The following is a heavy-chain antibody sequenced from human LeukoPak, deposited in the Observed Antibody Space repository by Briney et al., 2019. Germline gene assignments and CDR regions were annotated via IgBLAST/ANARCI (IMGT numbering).Heavy chain of an antibody. D-gene: IGHD5-12*01. CDR1: GYTFTGQF. J-gene: IGHJ4*02. CDR3: ASYPRYMSSPPFDY. Sequence: GASAKVSCRASGYTFTGQFMHWVRQAPGQGLEWMGWINPNTGDTNYAQKFQGRVTMTRDTTINTAYMDLSRLTSDDTAVYYCASYPRYMSSPPFDYWGQGTLVTVSS. CDR2: INPNTGDT. V-gene: IGHV1-2*02.